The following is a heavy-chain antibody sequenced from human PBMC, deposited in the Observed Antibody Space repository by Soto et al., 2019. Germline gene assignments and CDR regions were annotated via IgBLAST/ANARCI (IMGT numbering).Heavy chain of an antibody. V-gene: IGHV1-18*01. J-gene: IGHJ4*02. CDR3: ARGGGYAVDF. Sequence: QVQLVQSGGELRKPGASVKVSCKASGYTFTDNSITWVRQAPGQGLEWMGWINTDTGATRSTQKFQDRVTMTTDTSTSTAHLELTGLRSDDTAIYYCARGGGYAVDFWGQGTLVAVSS. CDR2: INTDTGAT. D-gene: IGHD5-12*01. CDR1: GYTFTDNS.